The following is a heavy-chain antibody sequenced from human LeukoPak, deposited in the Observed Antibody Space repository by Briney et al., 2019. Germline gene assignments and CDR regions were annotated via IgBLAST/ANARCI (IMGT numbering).Heavy chain of an antibody. CDR2: IYHSGST. D-gene: IGHD3-10*01. V-gene: IGHV4-38-2*02. J-gene: IGHJ6*03. CDR3: ARVGYGSGSYFTPYYYYYMDV. Sequence: SETLSLTCTVSGYSISSGYYWGWIRQPPGKGLEWIGSIYHSGSTYYNPSLKSRVTISVDTSKNQFSLKLSSVTAADTAVYYCARVGYGSGSYFTPYYYYYMDVWGKGTTVTVSS. CDR1: GYSISSGYY.